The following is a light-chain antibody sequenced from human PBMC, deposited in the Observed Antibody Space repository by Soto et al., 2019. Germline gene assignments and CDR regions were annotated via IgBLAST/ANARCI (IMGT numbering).Light chain of an antibody. CDR2: EAS. V-gene: IGKV3-11*01. CDR3: QQYGSSPWT. J-gene: IGKJ1*01. Sequence: EIVLTQSPGTLSLSPGDRATLSCMASQRVSTFLAWYQQRPCQAPRLLISEASNRATGIPARFSGSGSGTDFTLTISSLEPEDFAVYYCQQYGSSPWTFGQGTKVDIK. CDR1: QRVSTF.